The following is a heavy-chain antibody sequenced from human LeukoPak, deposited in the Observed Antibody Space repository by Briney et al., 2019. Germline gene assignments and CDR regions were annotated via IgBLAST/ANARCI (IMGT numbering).Heavy chain of an antibody. CDR3: ARAGTSGGLCDY. CDR1: GGSISSYF. CDR2: IYTSAST. Sequence: PSETLSLTCTVSGGSISSYFWSWIRQPAGKGLEWIGRIYTSASTKYNPSLHSRVTMSLDTSKHQSSLKLGSVTAADTAVYYCARAGTSGGLCDYWGQGTLVTVSS. D-gene: IGHD1-14*01. V-gene: IGHV4-4*07. J-gene: IGHJ4*02.